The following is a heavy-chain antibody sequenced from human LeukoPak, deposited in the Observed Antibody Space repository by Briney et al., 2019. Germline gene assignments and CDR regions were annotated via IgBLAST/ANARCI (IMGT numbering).Heavy chain of an antibody. D-gene: IGHD1-26*01. V-gene: IGHV4-59*08. J-gene: IGHJ3*02. CDR1: GGSISSYY. Sequence: SETRSLTCTVSGGSISSYYWSWIRQPPGKGLEWIGYIYYSGNTNYNPSLKSRVTISVDTSKNQFSLKVSSVTAADTAVYYCARHLNSGSYTDAFDIWGQGTMVTVSA. CDR3: ARHLNSGSYTDAFDI. CDR2: IYYSGNT.